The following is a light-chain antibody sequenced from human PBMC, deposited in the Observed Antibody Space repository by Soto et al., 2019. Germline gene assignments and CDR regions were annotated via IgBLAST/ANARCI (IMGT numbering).Light chain of an antibody. CDR3: QQYDNWRYT. J-gene: IGKJ2*01. V-gene: IGKV3-15*01. Sequence: EIVMTQSPATLSVSPGERATLSCRASQSISTNLAWYHQKPGQAPRLLIFGASTRATGIPARFSGSGSGTEFTLTISSLQSEDFAVYFCQQYDNWRYTFGQGTKLEIK. CDR1: QSISTN. CDR2: GAS.